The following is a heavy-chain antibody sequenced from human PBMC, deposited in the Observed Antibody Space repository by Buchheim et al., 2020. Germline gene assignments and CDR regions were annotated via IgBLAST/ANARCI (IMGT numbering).Heavy chain of an antibody. D-gene: IGHD2-15*01. V-gene: IGHV3-30*18. J-gene: IGHJ6*02. CDR1: GFTFSSYG. Sequence: QAQLVESGGVVQPGRSLRIPCAGAGFTFSSYGINWVRQDPGKGLEWGAVTSSAGKKNNYADSVKGGLTISSDNSKNTLYLQMNSLRPEDTAVYYCAKDRIVVVVPDTKFDYGMDVWGQGTT. CDR3: AKDRIVVVVPDTKFDYGMDV. CDR2: TSSAGKKN.